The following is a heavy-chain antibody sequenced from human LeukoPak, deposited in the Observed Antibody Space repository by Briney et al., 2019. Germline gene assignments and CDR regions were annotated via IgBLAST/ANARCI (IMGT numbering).Heavy chain of an antibody. CDR1: GLSCSSYG. CDR3: ARDSYNGDYVPGYFQH. J-gene: IGHJ1*01. CDR2: ISGTGNTI. Sequence: GGSLRLSCVASGLSCSSYGMNWVRQAPGKGLEWVSYISGTGNTIYYTDSVKGRFTISRDNAKNSLYLQMNSLRAEDTAVYYCARDSYNGDYVPGYFQHWGQGTLVTVSS. D-gene: IGHD4-17*01. V-gene: IGHV3-48*04.